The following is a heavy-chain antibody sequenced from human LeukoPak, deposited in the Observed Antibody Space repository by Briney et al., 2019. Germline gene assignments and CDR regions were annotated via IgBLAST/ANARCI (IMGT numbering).Heavy chain of an antibody. V-gene: IGHV3-11*04. CDR1: GFTFSDYY. Sequence: PGGSLRLSCAASGFTFSDYYMSWIRQAPGKGLEWVSYISSSGSTIYYADSVKGRFTISRDNAKNSLYLQMNSLRAEDTAVYYCARDLAYGSGSYQYYYGMDVWGQGTTVTVSS. J-gene: IGHJ6*02. CDR3: ARDLAYGSGSYQYYYGMDV. D-gene: IGHD3-10*01. CDR2: ISSSGSTI.